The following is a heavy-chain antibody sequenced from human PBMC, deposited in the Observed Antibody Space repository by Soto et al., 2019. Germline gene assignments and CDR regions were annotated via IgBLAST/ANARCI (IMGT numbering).Heavy chain of an antibody. CDR1: GGSISSYY. CDR2: IYYSGST. CDR3: ARDEGRDGYMGDYGMDV. V-gene: IGHV4-59*01. D-gene: IGHD5-12*01. J-gene: IGHJ6*02. Sequence: SETLSLTCTVSGGSISSYYWSWIRQPPGKGLEWIGYIYYSGSTNYNPSLKSRVTISVDTSKNQFSLKLSSVTAADTAVHYCARDEGRDGYMGDYGMDVWGQGTTVTVSS.